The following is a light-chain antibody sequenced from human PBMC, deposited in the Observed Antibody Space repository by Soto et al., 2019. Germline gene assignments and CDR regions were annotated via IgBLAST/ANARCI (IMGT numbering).Light chain of an antibody. CDR2: DAS. CDR1: QSISSW. V-gene: IGKV1-5*01. J-gene: IGKJ1*01. Sequence: DIQMTQSPSTLSASVGDRVTITCRASQSISSWLAWYQQKPGKAPKLLIYDASSLESGVPSRFSGSGSGTGFTPTISGLQPDDFATYYCQTDYSYFWTFGQGTKVEIK. CDR3: QTDYSYFWT.